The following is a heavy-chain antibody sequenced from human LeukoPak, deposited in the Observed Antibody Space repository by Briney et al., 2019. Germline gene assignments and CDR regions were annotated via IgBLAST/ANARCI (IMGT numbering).Heavy chain of an antibody. V-gene: IGHV3-30*18. J-gene: IGHJ4*02. CDR1: GFTFSRYG. CDR3: AKDLNYGDLFDY. D-gene: IGHD4-17*01. Sequence: PGGSLRLSCVASGFTFSRYGMHWVRQAPGKGLEWVAVISYDGSNKYYADSVKGRFTISRDNYKNTLPLQMSSLRSEDTALYYCAKDLNYGDLFDYWGQGTLVTVSS. CDR2: ISYDGSNK.